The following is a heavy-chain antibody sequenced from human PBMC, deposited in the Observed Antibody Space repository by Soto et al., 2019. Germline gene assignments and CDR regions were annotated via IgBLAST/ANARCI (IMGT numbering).Heavy chain of an antibody. J-gene: IGHJ6*02. CDR1: GFTVSSNY. CDR3: ASTYYDFWSGYLAGGYYYGMDV. Sequence: PGGSLRLSCAASGFTVSSNYMSWVRQAPGKGLEWASVIYSGGSTYYADSVKGRFTISRDNSKNTLYLQMNSLRAEDTAVYYCASTYYDFWSGYLAGGYYYGMDVWGQGTTVTVSS. V-gene: IGHV3-53*01. D-gene: IGHD3-3*01. CDR2: IYSGGST.